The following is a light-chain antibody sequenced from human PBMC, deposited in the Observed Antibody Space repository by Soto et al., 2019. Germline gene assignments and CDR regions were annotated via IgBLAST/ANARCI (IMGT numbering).Light chain of an antibody. CDR2: GAS. CDR1: QTVSSSY. CDR3: QQYGASPPLS. V-gene: IGKV3-20*01. J-gene: IGKJ4*01. Sequence: EIALTQSPGTLSLSPGERATLSCRASQTVSSSYLAWYQQKPGQAPRLLIYGASSRATGIPDRLSGSGSGTDFTLTISRLEPEDFAVYYCQQYGASPPLSFGGGTKVDIK.